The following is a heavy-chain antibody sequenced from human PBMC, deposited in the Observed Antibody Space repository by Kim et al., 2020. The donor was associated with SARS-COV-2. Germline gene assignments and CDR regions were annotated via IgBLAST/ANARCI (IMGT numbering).Heavy chain of an antibody. CDR3: ARDVRDYYGSGSPNDY. V-gene: IGHV1-18*01. CDR2: ISAYNGNT. Sequence: ASVKVSCKASGYTFTSYGISWVRQAPGQGLEWMGWISAYNGNTNYAQKLQGRVTMTTDTSTSTAYMELRSLRSDDTAVYYCARDVRDYYGSGSPNDYWGQGTLVTVSS. CDR1: GYTFTSYG. J-gene: IGHJ4*02. D-gene: IGHD3-10*01.